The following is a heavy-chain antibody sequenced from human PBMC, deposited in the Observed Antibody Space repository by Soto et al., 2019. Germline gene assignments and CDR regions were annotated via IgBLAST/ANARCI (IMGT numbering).Heavy chain of an antibody. CDR2: ISGSGDST. J-gene: IGHJ4*02. V-gene: IGHV3-23*01. CDR3: AREVERLPFPYYFDY. CDR1: GFTFSSYA. Sequence: GGSLRLSCAASGFTFSSYAMSWVRQAPGKGLEWVSAISGSGDSTYYADSVKGRFTISRDNSKNTLYLQMNSLRDEDTAVYYCAREVERLPFPYYFDYWGQGTLVTVSS.